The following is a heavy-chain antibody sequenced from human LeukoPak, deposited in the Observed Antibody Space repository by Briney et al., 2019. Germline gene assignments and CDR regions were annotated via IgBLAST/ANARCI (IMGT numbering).Heavy chain of an antibody. D-gene: IGHD3-10*01. CDR2: IYTSGST. J-gene: IGHJ6*03. V-gene: IGHV4-4*07. Sequence: LETLSLSCTVSGGSISSYYWSWIRQPAGKGLEWIGRIYTSGSTNYNPSLKSRVHMSVVPSKNQFSLKQSSVSAADTAVYYCARATSLGGMDVWGKGTAVTVSS. CDR3: ARATSLGGMDV. CDR1: GGSISSYY.